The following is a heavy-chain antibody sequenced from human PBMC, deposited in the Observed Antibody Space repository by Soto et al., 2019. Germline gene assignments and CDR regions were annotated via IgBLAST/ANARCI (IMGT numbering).Heavy chain of an antibody. J-gene: IGHJ6*02. CDR1: GGTFSSYA. Sequence: GASVKVSCKASGGTFSSYAISWVRQAPGQGLEWMGGIIPIFGTANYAQKFQGRVTITADESTSTAYMELSSLRSEDTAVYYCAAGILTGYSSPTDYYGMDVWGQGTTVTVSS. D-gene: IGHD3-9*01. CDR2: IIPIFGTA. CDR3: AAGILTGYSSPTDYYGMDV. V-gene: IGHV1-69*13.